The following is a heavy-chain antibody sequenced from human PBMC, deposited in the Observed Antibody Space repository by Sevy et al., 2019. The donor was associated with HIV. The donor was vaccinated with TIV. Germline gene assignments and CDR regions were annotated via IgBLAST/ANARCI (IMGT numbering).Heavy chain of an antibody. CDR3: VRQGEFAASYYDSSGYYSFDY. Sequence: SETLSLTCTVSGGSISSYYWSWIRQPPGKGLEWIGYIYYSGSTNYNPSLKSRVTISVDTSKNQFSLKLSSVTAADTAVYYCVRQGEFAASYYDSSGYYSFDYWGQGTLVTVSS. CDR2: IYYSGST. V-gene: IGHV4-59*08. D-gene: IGHD3-22*01. CDR1: GGSISSYY. J-gene: IGHJ4*02.